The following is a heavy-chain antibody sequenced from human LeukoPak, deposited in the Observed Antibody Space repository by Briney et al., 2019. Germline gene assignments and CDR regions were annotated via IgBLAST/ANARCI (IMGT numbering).Heavy chain of an antibody. J-gene: IGHJ4*02. V-gene: IGHV3-64*02. CDR2: ISTDGSRI. CDR3: TRGLAISTSGWYDTFDY. Sequence: PGGSLRLSCAASGFTFSNSAMYWVRQAPGKGLEYVSVISTDGSRIYYADSVKGRSTISRDNSKNTLYLQMGSLRAEDMAVYYCTRGLAISTSGWYDTFDYWGQGALVTVSS. CDR1: GFTFSNSA. D-gene: IGHD6-19*01.